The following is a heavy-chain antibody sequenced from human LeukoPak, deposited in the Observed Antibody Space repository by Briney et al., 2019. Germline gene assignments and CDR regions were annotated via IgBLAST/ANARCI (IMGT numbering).Heavy chain of an antibody. CDR1: GGSISSYY. V-gene: IGHV4-4*07. CDR3: ARDGAVDILTGYGAFYI. Sequence: SETLSLTCTVSGGSISSYYWSWLRQPAGKGLEWIGRIYTSGSTNYNPSLKSRVTISVDTSKNQFSLKLSSVTAADTAIYYCARDGAVDILTGYGAFYIWGQGTMVIVS. CDR2: IYTSGST. J-gene: IGHJ3*02. D-gene: IGHD3-9*01.